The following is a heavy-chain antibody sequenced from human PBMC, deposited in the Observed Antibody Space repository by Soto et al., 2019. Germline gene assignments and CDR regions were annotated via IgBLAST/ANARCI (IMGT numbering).Heavy chain of an antibody. V-gene: IGHV4-59*08. J-gene: IGHJ4*02. D-gene: IGHD5-18*01. CDR1: GGSISSYY. CDR3: ARAWRGYSYGLIDY. Sequence: PSETLSLTCTVSGGSISSYYWSWIRQPPGKGLEWIGYIYYSGSTNYNPSLKSRVTISVDTSKNQFSLKLSSVTAADTAVYYCARAWRGYSYGLIDYWGQGTLVTVSS. CDR2: IYYSGST.